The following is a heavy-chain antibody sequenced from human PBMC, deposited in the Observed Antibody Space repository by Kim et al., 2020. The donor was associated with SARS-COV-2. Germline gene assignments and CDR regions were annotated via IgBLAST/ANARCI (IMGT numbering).Heavy chain of an antibody. V-gene: IGHV3-23*01. Sequence: GGSLRLSCTVSGFTFSSYAMSWVRQAPGQGLEWVTAIGVSGIDTYYADSVKCRFTISRDISKNTLYLQMNSLKADDTAVYYCAKHTGRYSFDYWGQGTLV. J-gene: IGHJ4*02. CDR3: AKHTGRYSFDY. D-gene: IGHD1-26*01. CDR2: IGVSGIDT. CDR1: GFTFSSYA.